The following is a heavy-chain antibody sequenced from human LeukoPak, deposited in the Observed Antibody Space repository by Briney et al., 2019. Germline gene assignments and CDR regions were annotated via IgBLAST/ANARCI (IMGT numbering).Heavy chain of an antibody. CDR2: IYYSGST. J-gene: IGHJ4*02. Sequence: GSLRLSCAASGFTVSSNYMSWIRQPPGKGLEWIGSIYYSGSTYYNPSLKSRVTISVDTSKNQFSLRLSSVTAADTAVYYCAIYDFWSDGTYYFDYWGQGTLVTVSS. D-gene: IGHD3-3*01. V-gene: IGHV4-59*05. CDR3: AIYDFWSDGTYYFDY. CDR1: GFTVSSNY.